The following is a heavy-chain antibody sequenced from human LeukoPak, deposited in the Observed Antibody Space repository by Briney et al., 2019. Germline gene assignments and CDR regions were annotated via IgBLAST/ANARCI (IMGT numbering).Heavy chain of an antibody. V-gene: IGHV4-34*01. Sequence: PSETLSLTCAVYGGSFSGYYWSWIRQPPGKGLEWIGEINHSGSTNYNPSLKSRVTMSVDTSKNQFSLKLSSVTAADTAVYYCSRGARTAAGTFYFDYWGQGTLVTVSS. CDR1: GGSFSGYY. J-gene: IGHJ4*02. D-gene: IGHD6-13*01. CDR3: SRGARTAAGTFYFDY. CDR2: INHSGST.